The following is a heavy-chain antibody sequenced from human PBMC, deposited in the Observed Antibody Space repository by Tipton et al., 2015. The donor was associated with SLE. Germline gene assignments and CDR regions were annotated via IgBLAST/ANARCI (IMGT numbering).Heavy chain of an antibody. CDR1: GGSISSYY. V-gene: IGHV4-59*01. Sequence: TLSLTCTVSGGSISSYYWSWIRQPPGKGLEWIGYIYYSGSTNYNPSLKSRVTISVDTSKNQFSLKLSSVTAADTAVFYCARSPNKDCTGGVCFHGLDVWGQGTTITVSS. CDR3: ARSPNKDCTGGVCFHGLDV. J-gene: IGHJ6*02. D-gene: IGHD2-8*02. CDR2: IYYSGST.